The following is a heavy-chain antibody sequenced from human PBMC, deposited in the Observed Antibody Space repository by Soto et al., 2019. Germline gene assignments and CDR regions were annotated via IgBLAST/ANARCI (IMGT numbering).Heavy chain of an antibody. CDR1: GGSISSSNW. V-gene: IGHV4-4*02. CDR2: IYHSGST. J-gene: IGHJ6*02. CDR3: ARNTPPGSGHDYHYGMDA. Sequence: SETLSLTCAVSGGSISSSNWWSWVRQPPGKGLEWIGEIYHSGSTNYNPSLKSRVTISVDKSENQFSLKLSSVTAADTAVYYCARNTPPGSGHDYHYGMDAWGQGTTVTVSS. D-gene: IGHD5-12*01.